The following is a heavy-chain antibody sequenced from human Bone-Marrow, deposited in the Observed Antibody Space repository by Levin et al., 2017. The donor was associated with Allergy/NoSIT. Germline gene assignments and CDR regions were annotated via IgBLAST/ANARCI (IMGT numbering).Heavy chain of an antibody. CDR2: MYKTSSA. CDR1: GASINNHH. D-gene: IGHD3-10*01. V-gene: IGHV4-59*11. J-gene: IGHJ6*03. Sequence: TSETLSLTCTVSGASINNHHWSWIRQPPGKGLEWIGYMYKTSSANFNPSLKSRVSMSADMSKNQFSLSLSSVTAADPAVYYCTRQAYGTRYYSRSPKNKQDDYYYMDVWGRGTTVTVSS. CDR3: TRQAYGTRYYSRSPKNKQDDYYYMDV.